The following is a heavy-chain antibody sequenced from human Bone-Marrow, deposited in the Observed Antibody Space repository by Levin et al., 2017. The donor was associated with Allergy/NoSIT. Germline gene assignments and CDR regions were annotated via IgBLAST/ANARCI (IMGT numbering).Heavy chain of an antibody. CDR3: ASPFDY. V-gene: IGHV3-48*04. CDR1: GFTFRTYS. J-gene: IGHJ4*02. CDR2: ISSDSSTI. Sequence: LSLTCAASGFTFRTYSMNWVRQAPGKGLGWVSYISSDSSTIYYADSVKGRFTISRDNAKNSLYLQMNSLRAEDTAVYYCASPFDYWGQGTLVTVSS.